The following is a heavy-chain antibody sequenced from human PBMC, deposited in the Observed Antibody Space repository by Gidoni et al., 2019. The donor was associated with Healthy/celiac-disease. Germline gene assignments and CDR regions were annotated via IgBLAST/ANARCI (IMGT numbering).Heavy chain of an antibody. CDR1: GFTFSSYS. J-gene: IGHJ4*02. CDR3: ARATEGFDY. CDR2: ISSSSSYI. V-gene: IGHV3-21*01. Sequence: EVQLVESGGGLVKHGGSLSLSCAASGFTFSSYSMNWVPKAPGKGLEWVSSISSSSSYIYYADSVKGRFTISRDNAKNSLYLQMNSLRAEDTAVYYCARATEGFDYWGQGTLVTVSS.